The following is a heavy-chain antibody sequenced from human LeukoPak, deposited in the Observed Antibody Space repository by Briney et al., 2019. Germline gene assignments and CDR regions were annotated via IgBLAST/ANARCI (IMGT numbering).Heavy chain of an antibody. CDR1: GFTVSGNY. J-gene: IGHJ6*02. V-gene: IGHV3-53*01. D-gene: IGHD5-12*01. Sequence: GGSLRLSCAASGFTVSGNYMSWVRLAPGKGLEWVTVIYIGGRTNYADSVRGRFIISTDNSKNTLYLQMNSLRAEDTAVYYCARGRYEFSAGMDVWGQGTTVTVSS. CDR3: ARGRYEFSAGMDV. CDR2: IYIGGRT.